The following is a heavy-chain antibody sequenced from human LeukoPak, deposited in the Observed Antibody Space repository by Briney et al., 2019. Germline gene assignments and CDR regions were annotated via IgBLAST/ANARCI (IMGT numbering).Heavy chain of an antibody. Sequence: PSETLSLTCTVSGGSISSSSYYWGWIRQPPGKGLEWIGSIYYSGSTYYNPSLKSRVTISVDTSKNQFSLKLSSVTAADTALYYCAGPQTGTTIYGSPGAFDIWGQATMVTVSS. V-gene: IGHV4-39*07. CDR2: IYYSGST. J-gene: IGHJ3*02. D-gene: IGHD1-7*01. CDR1: GGSISSSSYY. CDR3: AGPQTGTTIYGSPGAFDI.